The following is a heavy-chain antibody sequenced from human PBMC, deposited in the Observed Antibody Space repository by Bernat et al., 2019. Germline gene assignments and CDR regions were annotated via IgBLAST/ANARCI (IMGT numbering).Heavy chain of an antibody. V-gene: IGHV3-9*01. J-gene: IGHJ6*02. CDR2: ISWNSGSI. CDR1: GFTFDDYA. CDR3: AKEAAAGTDHYYYYGMDV. D-gene: IGHD6-13*01. Sequence: EVQLVESGGGLVQPGRSLRLSCAASGFTFDDYAMHWVRQAPGKGLEWVSGISWNSGSIGYADAVKGRFTSSRDNAKSSLYLQMNSLRAEDTALYYCAKEAAAGTDHYYYYGMDVWGQGTTVTVSS.